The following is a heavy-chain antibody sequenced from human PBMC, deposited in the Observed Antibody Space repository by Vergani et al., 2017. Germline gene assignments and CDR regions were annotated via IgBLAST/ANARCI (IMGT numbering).Heavy chain of an antibody. J-gene: IGHJ3*02. D-gene: IGHD3-22*01. Sequence: EVQLVESGGGLVQPGGSLRLSCAASGFTFSSYEMNWVRQAPGKGLEWVSYISSSGSTIYYADSVKGRFTISRDNAKNSLYLQMNSLRAEDTAVYYCARGGRGRYDSSGRLGGHDAFDIWGQGTMVTVSS. CDR1: GFTFSSYE. V-gene: IGHV3-48*03. CDR2: ISSSGSTI. CDR3: ARGGRGRYDSSGRLGGHDAFDI.